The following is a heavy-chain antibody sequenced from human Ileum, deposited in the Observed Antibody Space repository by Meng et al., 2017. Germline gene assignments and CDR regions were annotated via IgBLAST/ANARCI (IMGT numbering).Heavy chain of an antibody. CDR2: INTDNGET. CDR3: ARERQTSGEDY. CDR1: GYTFTNYA. D-gene: IGHD2-15*01. Sequence: VQPVESGAKVKKPGASVKVSCKASGYTFTNYAIQWVRQAPGQRLEWVGWINTDNGETTYSQNFQDRVTLNRDTSAGTVYMYLNSLISEDTAIYYCARERQTSGEDYWGQGTLVTVSS. J-gene: IGHJ4*02. V-gene: IGHV1-3*04.